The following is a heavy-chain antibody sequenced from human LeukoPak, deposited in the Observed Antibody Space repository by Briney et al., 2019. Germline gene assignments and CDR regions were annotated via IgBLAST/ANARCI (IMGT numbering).Heavy chain of an antibody. CDR3: ARRGYYDSSGYYCGDY. J-gene: IGHJ4*02. V-gene: IGHV1-18*01. D-gene: IGHD3-22*01. CDR1: GYTFTSYG. CDR2: ISAYNGNT. Sequence: ASVKVSCKASGYTFTSYGISWVRQAPGQGLEWMGWISAYNGNTNYAQKLQGRVTMTTDTSTSTAYMELRSLRSDDTAVYYCARRGYYDSSGYYCGDYWGQGTLVTVSS.